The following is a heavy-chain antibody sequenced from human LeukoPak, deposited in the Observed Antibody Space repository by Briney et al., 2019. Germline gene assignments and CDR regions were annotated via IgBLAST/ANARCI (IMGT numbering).Heavy chain of an antibody. CDR2: IIPIFGIA. J-gene: IGHJ5*02. V-gene: IGHV1-69*04. Sequence: SVTVSCKASGGTFSSYAISWVRQAPGQGLEWMGRIIPIFGIANYAQKFQGRVTITADKSTSTAYMELSSLRSEDTAVYYCAREYCSSTSCYRWFDPWGQGTLVTVSS. D-gene: IGHD2-2*01. CDR1: GGTFSSYA. CDR3: AREYCSSTSCYRWFDP.